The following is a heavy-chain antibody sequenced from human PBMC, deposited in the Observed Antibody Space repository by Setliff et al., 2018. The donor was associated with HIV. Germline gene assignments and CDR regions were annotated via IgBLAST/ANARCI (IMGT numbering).Heavy chain of an antibody. V-gene: IGHV4-39*01. D-gene: IGHD3-3*01. J-gene: IGHJ6*04. Sequence: SETLSLTCTVSGGSFTSRSYYWGWIRQPPGKGLEWIGSIFYSGITYYNPSLKSRVTISVDTSKNQFSLELSSVTAADTALYYCARTITTFGVIGRGGRMDVWGKGTTVTVSS. CDR1: GGSFTSRSYY. CDR3: ARTITTFGVIGRGGRMDV. CDR2: IFYSGIT.